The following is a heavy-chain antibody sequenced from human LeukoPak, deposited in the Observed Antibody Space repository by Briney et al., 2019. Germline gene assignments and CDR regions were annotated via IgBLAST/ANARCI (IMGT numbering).Heavy chain of an antibody. Sequence: GGSLRLSCAASGFTFSSYGMHWVRQAPGKGLEWVAFIRYDGSNKYYADSVKGRFTISRDNSKNTLYLQMNSLRAEDTAVYYCATLWVVINISAEDYWGQGTLVTVSS. J-gene: IGHJ4*02. D-gene: IGHD3-22*01. CDR3: ATLWVVINISAEDY. V-gene: IGHV3-30*02. CDR2: IRYDGSNK. CDR1: GFTFSSYG.